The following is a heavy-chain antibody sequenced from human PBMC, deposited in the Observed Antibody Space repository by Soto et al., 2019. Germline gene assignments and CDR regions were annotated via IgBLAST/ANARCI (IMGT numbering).Heavy chain of an antibody. CDR1: GFTCSNYA. D-gene: IGHD1-1*01. CDR2: IGGIGQYA. V-gene: IGHV3-23*01. Sequence: GGSLRLSCAASGFTCSNYAMNWVRQAPGKGLEWVAIIGGIGQYAFYADSVKGRFTFSRDNSKNTIYLEMNNLRTEDTAIYFRANGGPRHISGLHAWGPGTAVIV. J-gene: IGHJ6*02. CDR3: ANGGPRHISGLHA.